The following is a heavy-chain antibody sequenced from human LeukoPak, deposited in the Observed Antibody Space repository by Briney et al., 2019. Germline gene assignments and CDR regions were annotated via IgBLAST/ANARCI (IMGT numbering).Heavy chain of an antibody. D-gene: IGHD5/OR15-5a*01. CDR1: GYGFSDVY. CDR2: INPHSGAT. Sequence: GASVKVSCKASGYGFSDVYFNWVRQAPGQGLEWMGWINPHSGATNYAQRFQGRVSMDASIDTAYMELSRLTPDDTAVYYCATSSSVTHTRDPWGQGTLVTVSS. CDR3: ATSSSVTHTRDP. V-gene: IGHV1-2*02. J-gene: IGHJ5*02.